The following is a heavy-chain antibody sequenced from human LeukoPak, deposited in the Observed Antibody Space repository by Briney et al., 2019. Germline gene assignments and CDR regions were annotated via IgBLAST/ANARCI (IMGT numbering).Heavy chain of an antibody. V-gene: IGHV6-1*01. Sequence: SQTLSLTCVISGDSVSASSVGWHWIRQSPSRGLEWLGKTYYRSRWFNDYGESVKSRISTNPDTSKNQFSLQLNSVTPEDTAVYYCTRSRNNAMDVWGQGTTVTVS. CDR1: GDSVSASSVG. CDR3: TRSRNNAMDV. CDR2: TYYRSRWFN. J-gene: IGHJ6*02.